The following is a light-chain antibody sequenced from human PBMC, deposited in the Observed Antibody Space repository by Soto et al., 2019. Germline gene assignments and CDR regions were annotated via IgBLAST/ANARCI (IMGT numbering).Light chain of an antibody. J-gene: IGKJ1*01. CDR2: GAS. Sequence: EIVLTQFPDTLALSPGERATLSCRASQSVSCTYLACYQHKRGQAPRLLIHGASSRATGIPDRFSGSGSGTDFNLTISRLEPEDFAVYDCQQDGGSPRTFGQGT. CDR3: QQDGGSPRT. CDR1: QSVSCTY. V-gene: IGKV3-20*01.